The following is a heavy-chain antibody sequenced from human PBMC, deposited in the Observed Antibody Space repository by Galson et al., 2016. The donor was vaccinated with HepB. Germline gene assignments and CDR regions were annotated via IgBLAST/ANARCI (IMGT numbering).Heavy chain of an antibody. CDR3: VRANNQDFDS. D-gene: IGHD1/OR15-1a*01. V-gene: IGHV1-46*01. J-gene: IGHJ4*02. Sequence: SVKVSCKASENSITNYYMHWVRQAPGQGLEWMAIISPSGASTTVAQKFQGRLILTRDTSTSTVYMELRSLSADDTAVYFCVRANNQDFDSWGQGTLLTVSS. CDR1: ENSITNYY. CDR2: ISPSGAST.